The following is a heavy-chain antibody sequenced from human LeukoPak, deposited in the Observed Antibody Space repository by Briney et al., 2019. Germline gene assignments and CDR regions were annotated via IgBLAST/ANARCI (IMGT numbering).Heavy chain of an antibody. D-gene: IGHD5-24*01. J-gene: IGHJ5*02. CDR3: AKDGWLNWFDP. CDR1: GFTFSSYA. Sequence: PGASLRLSCAASGFTFSSYAMSWVRQAPGKGLEGVSAISGSGGSAYYADSVKGRFTISRDNSKNTLYLQMNSLRAEDTAVYYCAKDGWLNWFDPWGQGTLVTVSS. CDR2: ISGSGGSA. V-gene: IGHV3-23*01.